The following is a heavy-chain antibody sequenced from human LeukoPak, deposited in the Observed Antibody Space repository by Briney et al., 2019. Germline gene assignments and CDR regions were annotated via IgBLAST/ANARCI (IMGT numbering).Heavy chain of an antibody. J-gene: IGHJ6*03. Sequence: ASVKVSCKASGYTFTSYDMNWVRQAPGQGLEWMGWMNPNSGNTVYAQKLQGRVTMTRDTSISTAYMELSSLRSEDTAVYYCARALGYCSSTSCFPHPTMDVWGKGTTVTVSS. CDR1: GYTFTSYD. CDR2: MNPNSGNT. V-gene: IGHV1-8*01. D-gene: IGHD2-2*01. CDR3: ARALGYCSSTSCFPHPTMDV.